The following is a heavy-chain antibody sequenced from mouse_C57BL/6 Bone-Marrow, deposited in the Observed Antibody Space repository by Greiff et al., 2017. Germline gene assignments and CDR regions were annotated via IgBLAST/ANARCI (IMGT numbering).Heavy chain of an antibody. CDR3: ARGRRLGRRAWVAY. J-gene: IGHJ3*01. Sequence: QVQLQQPGAELVMPGASVKLSCKASGYTFTSYWMHWVKQRPGQGLEWIGEIDPSDSYTNYNQKFKGKSTLTVDKSSSTAYMQLSSLTAEDSAVYYCARGRRLGRRAWVAYWGQGTLVTVSA. D-gene: IGHD4-1*01. V-gene: IGHV1-69*01. CDR2: IDPSDSYT. CDR1: GYTFTSYW.